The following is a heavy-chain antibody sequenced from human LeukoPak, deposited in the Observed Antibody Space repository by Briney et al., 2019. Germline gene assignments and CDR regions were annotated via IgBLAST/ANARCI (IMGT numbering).Heavy chain of an antibody. CDR2: IRYDGINK. V-gene: IGHV3-30*02. J-gene: IGHJ1*01. D-gene: IGHD2-2*01. CDR3: AKDMPPSAATPEYFQH. Sequence: GGSLRLSCAASGFTFSSYSMNWVRQAPGKGLEWVAFIRYDGINKYYADSVKGRFTISRDNSKNTLYVQMNSLRAEDSAVYYCAKDMPPSAATPEYFQHWGQGTLVTVSS. CDR1: GFTFSSYS.